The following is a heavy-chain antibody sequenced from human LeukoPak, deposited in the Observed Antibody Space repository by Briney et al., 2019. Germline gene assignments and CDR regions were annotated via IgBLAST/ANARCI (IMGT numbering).Heavy chain of an antibody. D-gene: IGHD6-13*01. J-gene: IGHJ6*04. CDR2: ISSSSSYI. V-gene: IGHV3-21*01. CDR1: GFTFSSYS. Sequence: GGSLRLSCAASGFTFSSYSMNWVRQAPGKGLEWVSSISSSSSYIYYADSVKGRFTISRDNAKNSLYLQMNSLRAEDTAVYYCARDRPHSSSWFPSVYYYGTDVWGKGTTVTVSS. CDR3: ARDRPHSSSWFPSVYYYGTDV.